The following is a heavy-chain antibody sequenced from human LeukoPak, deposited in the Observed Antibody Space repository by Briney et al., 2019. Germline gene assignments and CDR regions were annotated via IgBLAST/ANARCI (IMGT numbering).Heavy chain of an antibody. Sequence: HSGGSLRLSCAASGFTFSNCWMSWVRQAPGKGLEWVSAISGSGGSTYYADSVKGRFTISRDNSKNTLYLQMNSLRAEDTAVYYCAKDLRYYDFWSGYCPDYWGQGTLVTVSS. CDR3: AKDLRYYDFWSGYCPDY. J-gene: IGHJ4*02. V-gene: IGHV3-23*01. CDR2: ISGSGGST. CDR1: GFTFSNCW. D-gene: IGHD3-3*01.